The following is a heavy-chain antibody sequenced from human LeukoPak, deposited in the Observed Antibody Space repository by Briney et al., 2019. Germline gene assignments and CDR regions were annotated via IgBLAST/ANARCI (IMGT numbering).Heavy chain of an antibody. CDR1: GGTFSSYA. V-gene: IGHV1-69*13. CDR2: IIPIFGTA. J-gene: IGHJ4*02. CDR3: ARLTGGYDSSGY. D-gene: IGHD3-22*01. Sequence: SVKVSCKASGGTFSSYAISWVRQAPGQGLEWMGGIIPIFGTANYTQKFQGRVTITADESTSTAYMELSSLRSEDTAVYYCARLTGGYDSSGYWGQGTLVTVSS.